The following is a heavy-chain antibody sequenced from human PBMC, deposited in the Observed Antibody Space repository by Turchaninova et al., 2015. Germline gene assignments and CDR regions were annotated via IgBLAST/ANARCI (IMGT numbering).Heavy chain of an antibody. V-gene: IGHV4-34*01. CDR2: INHSGST. J-gene: IGHJ4*02. CDR3: ARGGGTLYGDYGGS. D-gene: IGHD4-17*01. Sequence: QVKLQQWGAGRLKHSATLSLPRPVHGGFCSGYYWSWIRQPPGKGLEWIGEINHSGSTNYNLSLKSRVTISVDTSKNQFSLKMSSVTAADTAVYYCARGGGTLYGDYGGSWGQGTLVTVSS. CDR1: GGFCSGYY.